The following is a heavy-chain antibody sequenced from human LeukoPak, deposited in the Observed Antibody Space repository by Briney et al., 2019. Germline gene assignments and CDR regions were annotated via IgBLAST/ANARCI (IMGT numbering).Heavy chain of an antibody. CDR3: SRDQEMATIPLDY. V-gene: IGHV3-11*01. J-gene: IGHJ4*02. Sequence: GGALRLSFAASGFTFLDYYMIWIRQAPGKGLEGVSYISSSGNTIDLADSVRGRFTISRHNAQKSLYLQMNSLRAEDTAVYYCSRDQEMATIPLDYLGQGTLVTVSS. D-gene: IGHD5-24*01. CDR2: ISSSGNTI. CDR1: GFTFLDYY.